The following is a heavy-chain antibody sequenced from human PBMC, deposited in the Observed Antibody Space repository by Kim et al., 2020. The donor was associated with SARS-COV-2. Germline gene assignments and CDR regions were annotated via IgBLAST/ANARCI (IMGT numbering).Heavy chain of an antibody. CDR2: IKQDGSEK. V-gene: IGHV3-7*01. D-gene: IGHD3-3*01. CDR1: GFTFSSYW. J-gene: IGHJ6*01. CDR3: ARVYDFWSGYHIYYYYGMDV. Sequence: GGSLRLSCAASGFTFSSYWMSWVRQAPGKGLEWVANIKQDGSEKYYVDSVKGRFTISRDNAKNSLYLQMNSLRAEDTAVYYCARVYDFWSGYHIYYYYGMDVWRRGPTVTVSS.